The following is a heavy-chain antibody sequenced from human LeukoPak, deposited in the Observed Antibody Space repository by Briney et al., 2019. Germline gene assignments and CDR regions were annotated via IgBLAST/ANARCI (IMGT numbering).Heavy chain of an antibody. V-gene: IGHV4-39*07. Sequence: SETLSLTCTVSGDSISTSTYYWGWIRQPPGKGLEWIGSMSYSGTTYYNPSLKSRVTISLDTSKNQVSLRLSSVTAADTAVYYCARDHSRAVADYDYWGQGTLVTVSS. CDR1: GDSISTSTYY. CDR2: MSYSGTT. CDR3: ARDHSRAVADYDY. J-gene: IGHJ4*02. D-gene: IGHD6-19*01.